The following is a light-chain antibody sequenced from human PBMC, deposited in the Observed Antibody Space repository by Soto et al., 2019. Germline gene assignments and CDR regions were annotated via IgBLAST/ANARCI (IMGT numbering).Light chain of an antibody. J-gene: IGLJ3*02. CDR2: EVD. CDR3: SSYTTTNTAV. CDR1: SSDVGAYNY. V-gene: IGLV2-14*01. Sequence: QSALTQPASVSGSTGQSITISCSGSSSDVGAYNYVAWYQQKPGKAPKLLIYEVDNRPSGVSDRFSGSKSGNTASLTISGLQTEDEADYYCSSYTTTNTAVFGGGTKLTVL.